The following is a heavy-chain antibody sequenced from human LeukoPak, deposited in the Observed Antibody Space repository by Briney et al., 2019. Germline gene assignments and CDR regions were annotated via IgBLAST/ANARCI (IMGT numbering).Heavy chain of an antibody. Sequence: ASVKVSCKASGYTFTGYYMHWVRQAPGQGLEWMGWINPNSGGTNYAQKFQGRVTMTRDTSISTAYMELSRLRSDDTAVYYCAREWFGEFTRASFDYWGQGTLVTVSS. J-gene: IGHJ4*02. V-gene: IGHV1-2*02. CDR2: INPNSGGT. CDR3: AREWFGEFTRASFDY. CDR1: GYTFTGYY. D-gene: IGHD3-10*01.